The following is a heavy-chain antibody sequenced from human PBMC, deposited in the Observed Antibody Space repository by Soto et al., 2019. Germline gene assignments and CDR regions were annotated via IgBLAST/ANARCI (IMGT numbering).Heavy chain of an antibody. Sequence: QVQLQESAPGLVKTSETLSLTCTVSGGSFSSYYWSWIRQPPGKGLEWIGYISYGGSTDYNPSLRSRVTISVDTSKNQFSLNLSSVTAADTAVYYCARDRIIPRHYGMDVWGQGTTVTVSS. CDR2: ISYGGST. J-gene: IGHJ6*02. V-gene: IGHV4-59*01. D-gene: IGHD2-2*02. CDR1: GGSFSSYY. CDR3: ARDRIIPRHYGMDV.